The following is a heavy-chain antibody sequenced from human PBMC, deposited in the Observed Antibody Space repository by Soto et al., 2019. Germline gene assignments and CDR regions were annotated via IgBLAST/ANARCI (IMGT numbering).Heavy chain of an antibody. V-gene: IGHV3-23*01. J-gene: IGHJ6*02. D-gene: IGHD3-3*01. CDR2: ISGSGGST. CDR3: AKVLYYDFWSGYPKGYYGMDV. Sequence: EVQLLESGGGLVQPGGSLRLSCAASGFTFSSYAMSWVRQAPGKGLEWVSAISGSGGSTYYADSVKGRFTISRDNSKNTLYLQMNSLRAEDTAVYYCAKVLYYDFWSGYPKGYYGMDVWGQGTTVTVSS. CDR1: GFTFSSYA.